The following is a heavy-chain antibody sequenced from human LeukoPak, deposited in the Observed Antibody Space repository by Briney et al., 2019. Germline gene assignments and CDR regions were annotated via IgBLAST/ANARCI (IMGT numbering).Heavy chain of an antibody. J-gene: IGHJ6*02. CDR3: ARDRDYYDSSAIPGGMDV. Sequence: SETLSLTCTVSGGSISSGGYYWSWIRQHPGKGLEWIGYIYYSGSTYYNPSLKSRVTISVDTSKNQFSLKLSSVTAADTAVYYCARDRDYYDSSAIPGGMDVWGQGTTVTVSS. CDR1: GGSISSGGYY. D-gene: IGHD3-22*01. CDR2: IYYSGST. V-gene: IGHV4-31*03.